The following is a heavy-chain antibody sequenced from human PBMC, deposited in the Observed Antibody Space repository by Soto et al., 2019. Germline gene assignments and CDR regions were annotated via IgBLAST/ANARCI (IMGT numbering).Heavy chain of an antibody. CDR1: GFTFSSYG. Sequence: QVQLVESGGGVVQPGRSLRLSCAASGFTFSSYGMHWVRQAPGKGLEWVAVIWYDGSNKYYADSVKGRFTISRDNSKNTLYLQMKSLRAEDTAVYYCARASAEVEVYYGIDVWGQGTTVTVSS. V-gene: IGHV3-33*01. D-gene: IGHD6-13*01. CDR2: IWYDGSNK. CDR3: ARASAEVEVYYGIDV. J-gene: IGHJ6*02.